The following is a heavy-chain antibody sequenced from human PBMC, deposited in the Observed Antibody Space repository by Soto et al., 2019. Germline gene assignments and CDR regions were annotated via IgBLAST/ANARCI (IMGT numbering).Heavy chain of an antibody. J-gene: IGHJ6*02. CDR1: GYTFTGYY. Sequence: ASVKVSCKASGYTFTGYYMHWVRQAPGQGLEWMGWINPNSGGTNYAQKFQGWVTMTRDTSISTAYMELSRLRSDDTAVYYCARDPGTAMVGGFYYYGMDVWGQGTTVTVSS. D-gene: IGHD5-18*01. CDR3: ARDPGTAMVGGFYYYGMDV. V-gene: IGHV1-2*04. CDR2: INPNSGGT.